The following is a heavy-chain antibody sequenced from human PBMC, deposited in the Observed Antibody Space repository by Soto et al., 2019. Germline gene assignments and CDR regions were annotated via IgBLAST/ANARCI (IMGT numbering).Heavy chain of an antibody. CDR2: IIPIFGTA. CDR3: ARSLYYYGSGSYRNPDYYYYGMDV. V-gene: IGHV1-69*01. J-gene: IGHJ6*02. CDR1: GGTFSSYT. Sequence: QVQLLQSGAEVKKPGSSVKVSCKASGGTFSSYTISWVRQAPGQGLEWMGGIIPIFGTANYAQKFQGRVTITADESTSTAYMELSSLRSEDTAVYYCARSLYYYGSGSYRNPDYYYYGMDVWGQGTTVTVSS. D-gene: IGHD3-10*01.